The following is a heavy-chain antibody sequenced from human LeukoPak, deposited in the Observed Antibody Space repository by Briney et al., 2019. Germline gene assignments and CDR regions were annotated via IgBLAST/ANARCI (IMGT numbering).Heavy chain of an antibody. V-gene: IGHV1-69*05. CDR3: AREIMASYSGSYYFDY. CDR2: IIPIFGTA. J-gene: IGHJ4*02. CDR1: GGTFSSYA. D-gene: IGHD1-26*01. Sequence: GSSVKVSCKASGGTFSSYAISWVRQAPGQGLEWMGRIIPIFGTAKYAQKFQGRVTITTDESTRTAYMELSSLRSEDTAVYYCAREIMASYSGSYYFDYWGQGTLVTVSS.